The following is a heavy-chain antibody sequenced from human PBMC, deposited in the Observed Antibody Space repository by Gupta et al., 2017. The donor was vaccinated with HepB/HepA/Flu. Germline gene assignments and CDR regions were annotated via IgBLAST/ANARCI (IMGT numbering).Heavy chain of an antibody. V-gene: IGHV1-18*01. CDR3: TRVWVSGSQIDY. CDR1: GYTFSTSY. Sequence: QVQLVQSGAEVKKPGASVTVSCEASGYTFSTSYIGWVRQAPGQGLEWMGWISASSGNTNYAQKFQGRITMTTDTSTRTAYMELRSLRSDDTAVYYCTRVWVSGSQIDYWGPGTLVTVSS. D-gene: IGHD3-16*01. CDR2: ISASSGNT. J-gene: IGHJ4*02.